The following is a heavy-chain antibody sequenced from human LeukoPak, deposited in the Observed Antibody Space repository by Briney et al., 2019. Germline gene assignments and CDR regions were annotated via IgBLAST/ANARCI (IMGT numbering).Heavy chain of an antibody. CDR1: GGSISSDY. V-gene: IGHV4-59*01. J-gene: IGHJ4*02. CDR3: ARDAAGYCSGASCSV. Sequence: PSETLSLTCCVSGGSISSDYWSWLRQPPGKGLEWIGHIHYSGTARYNPSLKSRVTISIDTSQSQFSLELTSVTAADTAVYYCARDAAGYCSGASCSVRGQGTLVTVSP. CDR2: IHYSGTA. D-gene: IGHD2-15*01.